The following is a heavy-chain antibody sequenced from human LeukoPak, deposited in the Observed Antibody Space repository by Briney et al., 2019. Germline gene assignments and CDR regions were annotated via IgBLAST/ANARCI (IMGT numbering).Heavy chain of an antibody. CDR3: ARLPGVYCSSTSCYSYRGWFDP. Sequence: PSETLSLTCTVSGDSISGYYWSWLRQPAGEGLEWIGRLYTSGDTNYNPSLKSRITMSSDTSRNQFSLRLTSVTAADTAVYYCARLPGVYCSSTSCYSYRGWFDPWGQGTLVTVSS. V-gene: IGHV4-4*07. CDR1: GDSISGYY. CDR2: LYTSGDT. J-gene: IGHJ5*02. D-gene: IGHD2-2*02.